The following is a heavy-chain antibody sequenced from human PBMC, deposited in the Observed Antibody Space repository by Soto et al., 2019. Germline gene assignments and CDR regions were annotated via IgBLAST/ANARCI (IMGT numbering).Heavy chain of an antibody. D-gene: IGHD3-16*01. J-gene: IGHJ6*02. CDR1: GYIFVNYG. CDR2: ISPYTGNT. V-gene: IGHV1-18*01. Sequence: QVQLVQSGDEVKKPGASVKVSCKATGYIFVNYGIAWVRLAPGQGLEWMGWISPYTGNTHSATEVQGRLTMTTDTSTSTAYMDLGSLTSDDTAVYYCVMVDNYVTPTPQDVWGQGTTVTVSS. CDR3: VMVDNYVTPTPQDV.